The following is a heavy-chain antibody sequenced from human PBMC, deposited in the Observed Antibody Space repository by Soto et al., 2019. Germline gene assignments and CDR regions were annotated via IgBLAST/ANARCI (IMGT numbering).Heavy chain of an antibody. D-gene: IGHD3-3*01. V-gene: IGHV1-69*01. J-gene: IGHJ6*02. CDR1: GGTFSSYA. CDR2: IIPIFGTA. Sequence: QVQLVQSGVEVKKPGSSLKVSCKASGGTFSSYAISWVRKAPAQGLVWMGGIIPIFGTANYAQKFQGRVTITADESTSTAYMELSSLRSEDTAVYYCASDFWSGYDYYYGMDVWGQGTTVTVSS. CDR3: ASDFWSGYDYYYGMDV.